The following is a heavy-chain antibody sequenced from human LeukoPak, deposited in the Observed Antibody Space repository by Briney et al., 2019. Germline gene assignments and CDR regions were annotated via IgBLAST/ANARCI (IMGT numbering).Heavy chain of an antibody. CDR1: GFTFSNYS. J-gene: IGHJ3*02. Sequence: GGSLRLSCAASGFTFSNYSMNWVRQAPGKGLEWVSSISSRSSYIYYVDSVKGRFTISRDNAKNSLYLQMNSLRAEDTAVYYCARDGGQNSDAFDIWGQGTMVTVS. CDR2: ISSRSSYI. CDR3: ARDGGQNSDAFDI. V-gene: IGHV3-21*01. D-gene: IGHD6-25*01.